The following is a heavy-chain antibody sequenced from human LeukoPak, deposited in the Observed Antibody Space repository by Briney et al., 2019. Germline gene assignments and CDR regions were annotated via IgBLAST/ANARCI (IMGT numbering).Heavy chain of an antibody. J-gene: IGHJ4*02. D-gene: IGHD3-16*01. CDR3: ARGRRCGLLDDWGGCFDY. CDR2: IYSGGST. Sequence: PGGSLRLSCAASGFTVSSNHVSWVRLAPGKGLEWVAIIYSGGSTFYADSVKGRFTISRDNSENTMYLQMNSLRAEDTAVYYCARGRRCGLLDDWGGCFDYWGQGTLVTVSS. V-gene: IGHV3-53*01. CDR1: GFTVSSNH.